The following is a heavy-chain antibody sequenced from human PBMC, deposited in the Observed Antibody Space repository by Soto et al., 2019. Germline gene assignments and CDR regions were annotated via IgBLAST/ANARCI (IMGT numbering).Heavy chain of an antibody. CDR3: ARAWTSSGWYRSAFDI. D-gene: IGHD6-19*01. V-gene: IGHV3-21*01. J-gene: IGHJ3*02. CDR2: ISSSSSYI. Sequence: GGSLRLSCAASGFTFSSYSMNWVRQAPGKGLEWVSSISSSSSYIYYADSVKGRFTISRDNAKNSLYLQMNSLRAEDTAVYYCARAWTSSGWYRSAFDIWGQGTMVTVSS. CDR1: GFTFSSYS.